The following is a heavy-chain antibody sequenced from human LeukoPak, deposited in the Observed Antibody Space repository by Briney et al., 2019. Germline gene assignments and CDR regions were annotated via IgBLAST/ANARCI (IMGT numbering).Heavy chain of an antibody. Sequence: GGSLRLSCAASGFTFSSYAMSWVRQAPGKGLGWVSVISGSGGTTYYADSVKGRFTISRDNSKNTLYLQMNSLRAEDTAVYYCAKVPLVTAFKYFDYWGQGTLVTVSS. CDR3: AKVPLVTAFKYFDY. D-gene: IGHD2-21*02. CDR2: ISGSGGTT. V-gene: IGHV3-23*01. CDR1: GFTFSSYA. J-gene: IGHJ4*02.